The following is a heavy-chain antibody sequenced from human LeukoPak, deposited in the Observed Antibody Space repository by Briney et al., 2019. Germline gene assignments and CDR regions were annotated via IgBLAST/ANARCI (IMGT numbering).Heavy chain of an antibody. CDR1: GGTFSSYA. CDR2: IIPILGIA. V-gene: IGHV1-69*04. D-gene: IGHD3-10*01. Sequence: ASVKVSCKASGGTFSSYAISWVRQAPGQGLEWMGRIIPILGIANYAQKFQGRVTITADKSTSTAYMELSSLRSEDTAVYYCATAGALTFYGMDVWGQGTTVTVSS. J-gene: IGHJ6*02. CDR3: ATAGALTFYGMDV.